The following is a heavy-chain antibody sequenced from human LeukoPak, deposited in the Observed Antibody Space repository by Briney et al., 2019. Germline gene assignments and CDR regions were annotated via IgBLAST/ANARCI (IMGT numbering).Heavy chain of an antibody. Sequence: GGSLRLSCAASGFTFSSYAMHWVRQAPGKGLEWVAVISCDGSNKYYADSVKGRFTISRDNSKNTLYLQMNSLRAEDTAVYYCARDPDSYFDYWGQGTLVTVSS. CDR2: ISCDGSNK. CDR1: GFTFSSYA. J-gene: IGHJ4*02. CDR3: ARDPDSYFDY. V-gene: IGHV3-30-3*01.